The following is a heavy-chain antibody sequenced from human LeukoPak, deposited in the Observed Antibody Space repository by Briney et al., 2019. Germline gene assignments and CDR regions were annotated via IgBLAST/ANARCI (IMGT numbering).Heavy chain of an antibody. CDR3: ARASGSYWWFDS. J-gene: IGHJ5*01. CDR2: VNPNSGDT. CDR1: GYTFTGYY. D-gene: IGHD1-26*01. Sequence: VKVSCKASGYTFTGYYLHWVRQAPGQGLEWMGCVNPNSGDTNYAQKFQGSVTMTRDTSISTVYMELSRLRPDDTAVYYCARASGSYWWFDSWGQGTLVTVSS. V-gene: IGHV1-2*02.